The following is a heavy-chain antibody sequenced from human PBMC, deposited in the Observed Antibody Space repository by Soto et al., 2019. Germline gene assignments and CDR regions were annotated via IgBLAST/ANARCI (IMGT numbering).Heavy chain of an antibody. CDR1: GFTFSSYA. J-gene: IGHJ4*02. CDR2: ISGSGGST. D-gene: IGHD6-19*01. CDR3: AKGPHIAVAGRLIRY. Sequence: VQLLESGGGLVQPGGSLRLSCAASGFTFSSYAMSWVRQAPGKGLEWVSAISGSGGSTYYADSVKGRVTISRDNSKNTLYLQMNSLRAEDTAVYYCAKGPHIAVAGRLIRYWGQGTLVTVSS. V-gene: IGHV3-23*01.